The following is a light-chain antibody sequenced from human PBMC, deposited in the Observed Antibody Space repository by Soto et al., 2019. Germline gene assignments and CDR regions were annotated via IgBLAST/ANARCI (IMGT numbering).Light chain of an antibody. CDR2: DAS. V-gene: IGKV3-11*01. CDR1: QSVSTY. J-gene: IGKJ5*01. CDR3: QQRSDWPPIT. Sequence: EIVLTHSPDTLSLSPRDRAALSLSASQSVSTYLAWYQQKPGQAPRLLIYDASNRATGIPARFSGSGSGTDFTLTISSLEPEDFAVYYCQQRSDWPPITFGQGTRLEIK.